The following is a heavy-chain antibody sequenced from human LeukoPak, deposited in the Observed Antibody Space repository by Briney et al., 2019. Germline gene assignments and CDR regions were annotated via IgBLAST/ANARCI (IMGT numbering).Heavy chain of an antibody. CDR1: GFTFDDYA. D-gene: IGHD6-6*01. J-gene: IGHJ4*02. CDR2: ISWNSGSI. V-gene: IGHV3-9*01. Sequence: GGSLRLSCAASGFTFDDYAMHWVRQAPGKGLEWVSGISWNSGSIGYADSVKGRFTISRDNAKNSLYLQMNSLRAEDTALYYCAKDISPRPDYFDYWGQGTLVTVSS. CDR3: AKDISPRPDYFDY.